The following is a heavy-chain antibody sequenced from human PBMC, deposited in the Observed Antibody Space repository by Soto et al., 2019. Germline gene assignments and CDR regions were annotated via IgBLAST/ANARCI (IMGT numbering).Heavy chain of an antibody. CDR1: GFTFSSYG. J-gene: IGHJ4*02. D-gene: IGHD2-15*01. CDR2: IWYDGSNK. Sequence: QVQLVESGGGVVQPGRSLRLSCAASGFTFSSYGMHWVRQAPGKGLEWVAVIWYDGSNKYYADSVKGRFTISRDNSKNTLYLQMNSLRAEDTAVYYCARGKERYCSGGSCYGVDYWGQGTLVTVSS. CDR3: ARGKERYCSGGSCYGVDY. V-gene: IGHV3-33*01.